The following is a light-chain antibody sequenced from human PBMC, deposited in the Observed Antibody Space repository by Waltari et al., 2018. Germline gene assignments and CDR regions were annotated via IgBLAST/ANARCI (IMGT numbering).Light chain of an antibody. CDR3: QQLNSYQWT. V-gene: IGKV1-9*01. J-gene: IGKJ1*01. Sequence: IQLNQSPSSLSASVGDRVTLTCRASQCISNYLSWYQQKPGKAPKLLIYAASTLQSGVPARFSGSGSGTDFTLTISSLQPEDFATYYCQQLNSYQWTFGQGTKVEIK. CDR2: AAS. CDR1: QCISNY.